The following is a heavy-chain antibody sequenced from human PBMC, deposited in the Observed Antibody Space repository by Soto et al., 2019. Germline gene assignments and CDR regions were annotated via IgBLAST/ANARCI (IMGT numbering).Heavy chain of an antibody. Sequence: SETLSLTCTVSGGSIISYYWSWIRQPPGKGLEWIGYIYYSGSTNYNPSLKSRVTISVGTSKNQFSLKLSSVTAADTAVYYCARFGGWSVVPAAIDATAGRKYWFDPWGQGTLVTVS. CDR2: IYYSGST. V-gene: IGHV4-59*01. D-gene: IGHD2-2*02. CDR1: GGSIISYY. J-gene: IGHJ5*02. CDR3: ARFGGWSVVPAAIDATAGRKYWFDP.